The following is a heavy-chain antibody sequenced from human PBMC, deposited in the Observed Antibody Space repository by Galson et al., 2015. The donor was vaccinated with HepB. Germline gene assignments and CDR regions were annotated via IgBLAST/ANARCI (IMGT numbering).Heavy chain of an antibody. J-gene: IGHJ6*02. D-gene: IGHD4-23*01. CDR3: ARDYGGNLGYYYYGMDV. V-gene: IGHV3-33*01. Sequence: SLRLSCAASGFTFSSYGMHWVRQAPGKGLEWVAVIWYDGSNKYYADSVKGRFTISRDNSKNTLYLHMNSLRAEDTAVYYCARDYGGNLGYYYYGMDVWGQGTTVTVSS. CDR2: IWYDGSNK. CDR1: GFTFSSYG.